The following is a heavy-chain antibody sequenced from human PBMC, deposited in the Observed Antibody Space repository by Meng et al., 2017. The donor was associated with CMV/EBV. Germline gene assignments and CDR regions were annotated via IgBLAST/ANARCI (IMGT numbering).Heavy chain of an antibody. CDR2: ISSSGSTI. V-gene: IGHV3-11*01. CDR3: ARDRRYCSSTSCYPPYYYYYGMDV. D-gene: IGHD2-2*01. Sequence: GGSLRLSCAASGFTFSDYYMSWIRQAPGKGLVWVSYISSSGSTIYYADSVKGRFTISRDNAKNSLYLQMNSLRAEDTAVYYCARDRRYCSSTSCYPPYYYYYGMDVWGQETTVTVSS. CDR1: GFTFSDYY. J-gene: IGHJ6*02.